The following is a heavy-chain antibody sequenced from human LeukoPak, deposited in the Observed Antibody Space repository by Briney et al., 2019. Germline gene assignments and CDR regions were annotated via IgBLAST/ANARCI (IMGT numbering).Heavy chain of an antibody. J-gene: IGHJ4*02. CDR1: GGSFSGYY. D-gene: IGHD3-10*01. Sequence: SETLSLTCAVYGGSFSGYYWSWIRQPPGKGLEWIGEINHSGSTNYNPSLKSRVTISVDTSKNQFSLKLSSVTAADTAVYYCARGSITMVRGVKSLHFDYWGQGTLVTVSS. CDR2: INHSGST. V-gene: IGHV4-34*01. CDR3: ARGSITMVRGVKSLHFDY.